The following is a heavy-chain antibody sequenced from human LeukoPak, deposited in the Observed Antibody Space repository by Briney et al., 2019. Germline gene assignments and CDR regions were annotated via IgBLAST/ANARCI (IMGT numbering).Heavy chain of an antibody. CDR2: IYYSGSA. V-gene: IGHV4-39*07. D-gene: IGHD2-2*01. CDR3: ARGPIIDIVVIPAAADYYHMDV. CDR1: GGSISSSSYY. Sequence: KSSETLSLTCTVSGGSISSSSYYWAWIRQPPGKGLEWIGSIYYSGSAYYNPSLKSRVTISVGTSKKQFSLKLSSVTAADTAVYYCARGPIIDIVVIPAAADYYHMDVWGKGTTVTVSS. J-gene: IGHJ6*03.